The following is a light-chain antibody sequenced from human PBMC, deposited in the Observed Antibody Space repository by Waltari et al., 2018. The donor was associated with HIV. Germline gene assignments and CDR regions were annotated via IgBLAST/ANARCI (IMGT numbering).Light chain of an antibody. V-gene: IGLV2-14*03. CDR1: SSDIGSYKY. J-gene: IGLJ2*01. CDR3: SSYTGGDTLVI. Sequence: QSALTQPASVSGSPGQSITISCTGTSSDIGSYKYVSWYQQHPGKTPKLIIDDGSHGPSGVSNRFSGSKSGNTASLTISGLQAEDEGDYYCSSYTGGDTLVIFGGGTKLTVL. CDR2: DGS.